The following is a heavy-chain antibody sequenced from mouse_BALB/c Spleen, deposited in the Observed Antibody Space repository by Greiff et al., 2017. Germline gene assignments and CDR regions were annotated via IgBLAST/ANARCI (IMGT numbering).Heavy chain of an antibody. J-gene: IGHJ4*01. CDR1: GYTFTSYY. CDR3: TRRGRKNYDVNAMDY. D-gene: IGHD2-4*01. CDR2: INPSNGGT. Sequence: QVQLQQSGAELVKPGASVKLSCKASGYTFTSYYMYWVKQRPGQGLEWIGEINPSNGGTNFNEKFKSKATLTVDKSSSTAYMQLSSLTSEDSAVYYCTRRGRKNYDVNAMDYWGQGTSVPVSS. V-gene: IGHV1S81*02.